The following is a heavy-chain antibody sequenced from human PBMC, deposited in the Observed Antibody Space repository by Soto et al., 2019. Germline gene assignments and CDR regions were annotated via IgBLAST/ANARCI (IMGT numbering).Heavy chain of an antibody. CDR3: AREGYYYGSGRSYYYGMDV. D-gene: IGHD3-10*01. CDR2: ISYDGSNK. J-gene: IGHJ6*02. Sequence: GGSLRLSCAASGFTFSSYAMHWVRQAPGKGLEWVAVISYDGSNKYYADSVKGRFTISRDNSKNTLYLQMNSLRAEDTAVYYCAREGYYYGSGRSYYYGMDVWGQGTTVTVSS. CDR1: GFTFSSYA. V-gene: IGHV3-30-3*01.